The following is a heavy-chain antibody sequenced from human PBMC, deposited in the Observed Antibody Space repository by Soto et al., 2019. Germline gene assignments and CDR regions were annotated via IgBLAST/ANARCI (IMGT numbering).Heavy chain of an antibody. Sequence: PSETLSLTCAVYGGSFSGYYWSWIRQPPGKGLEWIGEINHSGSTNYNPSLKSRVTISVDTSKNQFSLKLSSVTAADTAVYYCARDHYYGSGSPSPNWFDPWGQGTRVS. CDR1: GGSFSGYY. J-gene: IGHJ5*02. CDR2: INHSGST. D-gene: IGHD3-10*01. V-gene: IGHV4-34*01. CDR3: ARDHYYGSGSPSPNWFDP.